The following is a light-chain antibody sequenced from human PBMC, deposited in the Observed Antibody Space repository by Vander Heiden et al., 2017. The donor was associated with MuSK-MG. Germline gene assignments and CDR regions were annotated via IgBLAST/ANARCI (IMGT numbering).Light chain of an antibody. CDR3: QQSDSTPVL. CDR2: AAS. J-gene: IGKJ2*01. V-gene: IGKV1-39*01. Sequence: DIQMTQSPSSLSASVGDRVTITCRASRSISSYLNWYQQKPGKAPKLLIYAASSLQSGVPSRFSGSGSGTDFTLTISRLQPEDFATYYCQQSDSTPVLFGQGTKLEIK. CDR1: RSISSY.